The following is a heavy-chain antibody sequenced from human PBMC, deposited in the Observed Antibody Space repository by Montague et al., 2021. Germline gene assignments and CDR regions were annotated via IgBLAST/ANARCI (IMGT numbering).Heavy chain of an antibody. CDR2: IYYSGNS. CDR1: GASITSNIYY. Sequence: SETLSLTCTVSGASITSNIYYWGWTRQSPGKGLEWIGSIYYSGNSFYQPSLKSRTTMAVDTSKNQFSLKLSSVTAADTAIYYCARVFSSWYVGWFDPWGQGTLVTVSS. J-gene: IGHJ5*02. CDR3: ARVFSSWYVGWFDP. D-gene: IGHD6-13*01. V-gene: IGHV4-39*07.